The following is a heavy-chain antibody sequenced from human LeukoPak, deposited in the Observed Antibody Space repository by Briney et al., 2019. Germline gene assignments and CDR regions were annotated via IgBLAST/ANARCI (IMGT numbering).Heavy chain of an antibody. Sequence: GGSLRLSCAASGSTLSSYAMSWVRQAPGRGLEWVSGISGSGGNTYYADSVKGRFTISRDNSKNTLYLQMNSLRAEDTAVYYCAKHSDYTYYYTDYWGQGTLVTVSS. D-gene: IGHD3-16*01. CDR3: AKHSDYTYYYTDY. V-gene: IGHV3-23*01. CDR2: ISGSGGNT. J-gene: IGHJ4*02. CDR1: GSTLSSYA.